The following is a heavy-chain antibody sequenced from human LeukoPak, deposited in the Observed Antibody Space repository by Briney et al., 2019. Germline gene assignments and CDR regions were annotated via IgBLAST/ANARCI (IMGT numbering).Heavy chain of an antibody. J-gene: IGHJ3*02. V-gene: IGHV4-59*01. CDR1: GGSISSYY. CDR2: IYYSGST. CDR3: ARGPPKGNAFDI. Sequence: PSETLSLTCTVSGGSISSYYWSWIRQPPGKGLEWIGYIYYSGSTNYNPFLKSRVTISVDTSKNQFSLKLSSVTAADTAVYYCARGPPKGNAFDIWGQGTMVTVSS.